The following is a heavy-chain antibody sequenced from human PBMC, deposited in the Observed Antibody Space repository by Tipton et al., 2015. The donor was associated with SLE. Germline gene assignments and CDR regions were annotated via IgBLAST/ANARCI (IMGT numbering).Heavy chain of an antibody. J-gene: IGHJ4*02. Sequence: QLVQSGAEVKKPGASVKVSCKASGYTFTGYYMHWVRQAPGQGLEWMGWISAYNGNTNYAQKLQGRVTMTTDTSTSTAYMELRSLRPDDTAVYYCARDGPSGGSGYYPFGYWGQGTLVTVSS. CDR3: ARDGPSGGSGYYPFGY. CDR2: ISAYNGNT. V-gene: IGHV1-18*04. D-gene: IGHD3-22*01. CDR1: GYTFTGYY.